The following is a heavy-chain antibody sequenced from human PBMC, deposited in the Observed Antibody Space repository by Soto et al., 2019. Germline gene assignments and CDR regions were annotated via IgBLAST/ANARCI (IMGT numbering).Heavy chain of an antibody. Sequence: QITLKEAGPTLVKPTQTLTLTCSFSGFSLITSGVGVGWIRQLPGKALEWLALIYWDDDTGYSTSLRSRLTITKDTSRNQVVLTMTNMDPADTATYYCAHTMAPRIFDSWGQGTLVTVSS. V-gene: IGHV2-5*02. CDR1: GFSLITSGVG. CDR3: AHTMAPRIFDS. CDR2: IYWDDDT. J-gene: IGHJ4*02.